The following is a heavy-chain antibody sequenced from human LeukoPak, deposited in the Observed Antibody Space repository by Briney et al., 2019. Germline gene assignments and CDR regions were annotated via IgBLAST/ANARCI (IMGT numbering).Heavy chain of an antibody. CDR2: FDPEDGET. V-gene: IGHV1-24*01. CDR1: GYTFTSYD. Sequence: ASVKVSCKASGYTFTSYDINWVRQATGKGLEWMGGFDPEDGETIYAQKFQGRVTMTEDTSTDTAYMELSSLRSEDTAVYYCATIGTLLGYCSGGSCYFFDYWGQGTLVTVSS. J-gene: IGHJ4*02. D-gene: IGHD2-15*01. CDR3: ATIGTLLGYCSGGSCYFFDY.